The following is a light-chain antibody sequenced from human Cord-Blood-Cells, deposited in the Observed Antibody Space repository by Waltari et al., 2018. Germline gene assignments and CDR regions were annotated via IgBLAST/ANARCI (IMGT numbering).Light chain of an antibody. Sequence: DVVMTQSPLSLPVTLGQPASISCRSSQSLVYSDGNTYLNWFLQRPGQSPRRLIYKVSNRDSGVPDRCSGSGSGTDFTLKISRVVAEDVGVYYCMQGTHWPPFTFGQGTKLEIK. J-gene: IGKJ2*01. CDR2: KVS. CDR3: MQGTHWPPFT. V-gene: IGKV2-30*01. CDR1: QSLVYSDGNTY.